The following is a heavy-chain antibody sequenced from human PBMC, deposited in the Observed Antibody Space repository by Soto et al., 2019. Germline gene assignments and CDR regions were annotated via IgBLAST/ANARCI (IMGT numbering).Heavy chain of an antibody. CDR1: GYTFTSYD. D-gene: IGHD6-13*01. J-gene: IGHJ6*03. CDR3: ARGPIAMAAAVHYYYYLDV. CDR2: MNPNSGNT. Sequence: QVQLVQSGAEVKKPGASVKVSCKASGYTFTSYDINWVRQATGQGLEWMGWMNPNSGNTGYAQKFQGRVTMTRNTSISTAYMELSSLRSEDTAVYYCARGPIAMAAAVHYYYYLDVWAKGTTVTVSS. V-gene: IGHV1-8*01.